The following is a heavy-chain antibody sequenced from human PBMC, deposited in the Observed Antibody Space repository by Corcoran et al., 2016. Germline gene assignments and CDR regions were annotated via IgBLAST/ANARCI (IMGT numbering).Heavy chain of an antibody. J-gene: IGHJ6*02. CDR3: ARGLAVAGPVYYYYYGMDV. V-gene: IGHV3-74*01. D-gene: IGHD6-19*01. Sequence: EVQLVESGGGLVQPGGSLRLSCAASGFTFSSYWMHWVRQAPGKGLVWVSRINSDGSSTSYADSVKGRFTISRDNAKNTLYLQMNSLRAEDTAVYYCARGLAVAGPVYYYYYGMDVWGQGTTVTVSS. CDR1: GFTFSSYW. CDR2: INSDGSST.